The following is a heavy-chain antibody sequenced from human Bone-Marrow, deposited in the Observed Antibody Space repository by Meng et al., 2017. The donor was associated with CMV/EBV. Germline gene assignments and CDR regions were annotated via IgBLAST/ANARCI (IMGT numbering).Heavy chain of an antibody. D-gene: IGHD3-3*01. Sequence: KVSCKGSGYSFTSYWNGWVRQMPGKGLEWMGIIYPGDSDTKYSPSFQGQVTIPADKSSSTAYLQWSSLKASDTPLYDCARLSTIFAVVLNYYFDYWGQGTLVTVS. V-gene: IGHV5-51*01. CDR1: GYSFTSYW. CDR2: IYPGDSDT. J-gene: IGHJ4*02. CDR3: ARLSTIFAVVLNYYFDY.